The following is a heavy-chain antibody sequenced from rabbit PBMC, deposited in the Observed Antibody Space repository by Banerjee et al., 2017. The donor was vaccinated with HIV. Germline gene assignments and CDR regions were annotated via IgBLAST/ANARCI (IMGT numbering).Heavy chain of an antibody. CDR1: GFDFSSYY. J-gene: IGHJ5*01. D-gene: IGHD7-1*01. V-gene: IGHV1S40*01. CDR3: ARWGYSTTYFTDMEWLNL. CDR2: IDTGSSGNT. Sequence: QSLEESGGDLVKPGGSLTLSCKASGFDFSSYYMCWVRQAPGKGLEWIACIDTGSSGNTGYASWAKGRFTISKTSSTTVTLQMTSLTAADTATYFCARWGYSTTYFTDMEWLNLWGQGTLVTVS.